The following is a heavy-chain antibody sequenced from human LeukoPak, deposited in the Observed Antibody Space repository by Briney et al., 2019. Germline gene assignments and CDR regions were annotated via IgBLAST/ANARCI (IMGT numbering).Heavy chain of an antibody. CDR2: MNPNSGNT. CDR1: GYTFTSYD. D-gene: IGHD2-2*01. J-gene: IGHJ5*02. CDR3: ARGVGIVVVPAAMLLGWFDP. Sequence: ASVKVSCKASGYTFTSYDISWVRQATGQGLEWMGWMNPNSGNTGYAQKFQGRVTMTRNTSISTAYMELSSLRSEDTAVYYCARGVGIVVVPAAMLLGWFDPWGQGTLVTVSS. V-gene: IGHV1-8*01.